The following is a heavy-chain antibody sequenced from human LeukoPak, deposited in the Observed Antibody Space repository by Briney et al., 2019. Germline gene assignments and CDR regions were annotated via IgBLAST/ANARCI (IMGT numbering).Heavy chain of an antibody. CDR3: ARGDYGDYEVSYYYMDV. J-gene: IGHJ6*03. Sequence: ASVKVSCKASGYTFTGYYMHWVRQAPGQGLEWMGRINPNSGGTNYAQKFQGRVTMTRDTSISTAYMELSRLRSDDTAVYYCARGDYGDYEVSYYYMDVWGKGTTVTVSS. CDR1: GYTFTGYY. CDR2: INPNSGGT. V-gene: IGHV1-2*06. D-gene: IGHD4-17*01.